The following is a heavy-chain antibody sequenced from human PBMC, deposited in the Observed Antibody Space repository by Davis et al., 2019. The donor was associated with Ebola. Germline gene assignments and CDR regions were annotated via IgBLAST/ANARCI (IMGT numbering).Heavy chain of an antibody. CDR2: IYPGDSDT. V-gene: IGHV5-51*01. CDR1: GYSFTTYW. CDR3: ARIIVGNGPNYYFDY. J-gene: IGHJ4*02. D-gene: IGHD1-26*01. Sequence: GESLKISCKGSGYSFTTYWIAWVRQTPAKGLEWMGIIYPGDSDTRYSPAFEGQVTISVDRSTNTAYLQWSSLKASDIAMYYCARIIVGNGPNYYFDYWGQGTLVTVSS.